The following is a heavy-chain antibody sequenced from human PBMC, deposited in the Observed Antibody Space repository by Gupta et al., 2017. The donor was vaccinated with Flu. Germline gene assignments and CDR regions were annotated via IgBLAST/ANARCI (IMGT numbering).Heavy chain of an antibody. CDR3: AKRGYKWNYDVDF. CDR1: A. J-gene: IGHJ4*02. D-gene: IGHD1-7*01. V-gene: IGHV3-23*01. Sequence: AMNWVRQAPGKGLEWVSMISGNAATTWYADSDWLSQSMFTISRDNSKNTLYLQMNTLRAEDTAVYYCAKRGYKWNYDVDFWGQGTLVTVYS. CDR2: ISGNAATT.